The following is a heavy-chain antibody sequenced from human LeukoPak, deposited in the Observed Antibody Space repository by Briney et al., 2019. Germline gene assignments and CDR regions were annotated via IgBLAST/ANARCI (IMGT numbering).Heavy chain of an antibody. CDR1: GYTFTSYG. CDR3: GRGSGSYDY. D-gene: IGHD1-26*01. V-gene: IGHV1-18*01. Sequence: ASVKVSCKTSGYTFTSYGISWVRQVPGQGLEWMGWINTYNGNTNTAQKLQGRVTMTTDTSTSTAYMELRSLRSDDTAVYYCGRGSGSYDYWGQGTLVTVSS. CDR2: INTYNGNT. J-gene: IGHJ4*02.